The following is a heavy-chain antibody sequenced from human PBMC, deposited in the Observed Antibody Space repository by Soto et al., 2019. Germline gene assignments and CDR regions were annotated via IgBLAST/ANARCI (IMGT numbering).Heavy chain of an antibody. CDR2: IYYSGST. Sequence: QVQLQESGPGLVKPSQTLSLTCTVSGGSISSGGYYWSWIRQHPGKGLEWIGYIYYSGSTYYNPSFTSRVTISVDTSKNQFSLKLSSVTAADTAVYYCARHILTGSIVGYNWFDPWGQGTLVTVSS. D-gene: IGHD3-9*01. J-gene: IGHJ5*02. CDR3: ARHILTGSIVGYNWFDP. CDR1: GGSISSGGYY. V-gene: IGHV4-31*03.